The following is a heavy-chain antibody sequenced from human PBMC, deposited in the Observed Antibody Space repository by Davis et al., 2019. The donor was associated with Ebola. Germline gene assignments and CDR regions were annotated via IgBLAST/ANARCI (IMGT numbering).Heavy chain of an antibody. CDR2: IYSGGRR. Sequence: GESLKISCAASGFTVSSNYMSWVRQAPGKGLEWVSVIYSGGRRYYADSVKGRFTISRDNSKNTLYLQMNSLRAEDTAVYYCARDLGQWELLGAFDIWGQGTMVTVSS. J-gene: IGHJ3*02. V-gene: IGHV3-53*01. CDR1: GFTVSSNY. CDR3: ARDLGQWELLGAFDI. D-gene: IGHD1-26*01.